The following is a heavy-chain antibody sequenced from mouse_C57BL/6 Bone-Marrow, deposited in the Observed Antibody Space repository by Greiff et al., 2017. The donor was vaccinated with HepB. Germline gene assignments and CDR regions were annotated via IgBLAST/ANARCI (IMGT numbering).Heavy chain of an antibody. CDR3: TRDKQLRLRPSYVDY. D-gene: IGHD3-2*02. V-gene: IGHV1-5*01. CDR2: IYPGNSDT. J-gene: IGHJ2*01. Sequence: EVQLQQSGTVLARPGASVKMSCKTSGYTFTSYWMHWVKQRPGQGLEWIGAIYPGNSDTSYNQKFKGKAKLTAVTSASTAYMELSSLTNEDSAVYYCTRDKQLRLRPSYVDYWGQGTTLTVSS. CDR1: GYTFTSYW.